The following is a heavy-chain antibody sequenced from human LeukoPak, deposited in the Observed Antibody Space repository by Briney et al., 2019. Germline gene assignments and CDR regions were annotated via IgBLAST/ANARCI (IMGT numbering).Heavy chain of an antibody. CDR1: GYTFTNYY. Sequence: ASVKVSCKASGYTFTNYYSHWIRQAPGQGLEWMGWINPDSGGTNSAQRFQGRVTMTRDTSIRTAYMELSRLSSDDTAVYYCAQGATTPRGAFGLWGQGTMITVSS. V-gene: IGHV1-2*02. CDR2: INPDSGGT. CDR3: AQGATTPRGAFGL. J-gene: IGHJ3*01. D-gene: IGHD1-26*01.